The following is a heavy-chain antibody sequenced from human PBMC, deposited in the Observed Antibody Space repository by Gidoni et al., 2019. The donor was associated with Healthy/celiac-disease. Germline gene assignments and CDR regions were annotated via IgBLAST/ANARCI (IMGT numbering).Heavy chain of an antibody. CDR1: GFTFDDYA. CDR2: ISWNSCSI. V-gene: IGHV3-9*01. CDR3: AKVMYSSSGGDRYEYYYYYGMDV. Sequence: EVQLVESGGGLVQPGRSLRLSCAASGFTFDDYALHWVPQAPGKGLEWVLVISWNSCSIGYADSVKGRFTISRDNAKNSLYLQMNSLRAEDTALYYCAKVMYSSSGGDRYEYYYYYGMDVWGQGTTVTVSS. D-gene: IGHD6-13*01. J-gene: IGHJ6*02.